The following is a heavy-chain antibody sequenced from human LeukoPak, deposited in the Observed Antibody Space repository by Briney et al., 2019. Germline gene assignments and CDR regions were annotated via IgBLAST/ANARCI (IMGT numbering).Heavy chain of an antibody. CDR2: IEEDGSEK. CDR1: GFTFSRFC. Sequence: PGGSLRLSCTASGFTFSRFCMSWVRQAPGKGLEWVANIEEDGSEKHYVDSVKGRFTISRDNAKNSLYLQMNSVRAEDTAVYYCARDPKIMGTITYWGQGTLVTVSS. V-gene: IGHV3-7*01. CDR3: ARDPKIMGTITY. J-gene: IGHJ4*02. D-gene: IGHD1-26*01.